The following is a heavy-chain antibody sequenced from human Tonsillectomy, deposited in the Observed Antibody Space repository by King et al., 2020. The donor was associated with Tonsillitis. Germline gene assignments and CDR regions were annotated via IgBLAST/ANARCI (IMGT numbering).Heavy chain of an antibody. CDR3: ARRGSYSSNWNYFEY. D-gene: IGHD6-13*01. J-gene: IGHJ4*02. CDR2: ISAYNGDT. CDR1: GYTFTSYG. V-gene: IGHV1-18*01. Sequence: VQLVESGVEVKKPGASVKVSCKASGYTFTSYGISWVRQAPGQGLEWMGWISAYNGDTHYAQKLQGRVTLTTETSTSTAYMELNSLRSDDTAVYYCARRGSYSSNWNYFEYWGQGTLVTVSS.